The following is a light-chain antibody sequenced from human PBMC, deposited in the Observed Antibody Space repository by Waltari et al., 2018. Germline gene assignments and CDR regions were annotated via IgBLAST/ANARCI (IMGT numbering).Light chain of an antibody. Sequence: QSVLTQPPSVTAAPGQKVSISCSGSSSNIGNSDVSWYQQVPGTAPKLLIFGTNLRPSGIPDRFSGSKPGTSATLGSTGLQTGDEANYYGGTWDTSLSAGVFGGGTKLTVL. V-gene: IGLV1-51*02. CDR2: GTN. CDR3: GTWDTSLSAGV. CDR1: SSNIGNSD. J-gene: IGLJ3*02.